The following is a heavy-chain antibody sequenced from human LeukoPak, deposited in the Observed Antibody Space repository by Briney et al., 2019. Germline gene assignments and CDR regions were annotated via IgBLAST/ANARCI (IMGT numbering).Heavy chain of an antibody. CDR1: GFTFSGSA. V-gene: IGHV3-73*01. D-gene: IGHD6-6*01. J-gene: IGHJ6*03. CDR2: ITSKANSYAT. Sequence: GGSLRLSCAASGFTFSGSAMHWVRQASGKGLEWVGRITSKANSYATVYAASVKGRFTISRDDSKNTAYLQMNSLKTEDTAVYYCIGSSSSSEYYYYMDVWGKGTTVTVSS. CDR3: IGSSSSSEYYYYMDV.